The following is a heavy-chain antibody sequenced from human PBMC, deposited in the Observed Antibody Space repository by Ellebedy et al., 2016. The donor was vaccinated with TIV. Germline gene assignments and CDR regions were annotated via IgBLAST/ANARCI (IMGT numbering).Heavy chain of an antibody. J-gene: IGHJ5*02. CDR1: GYTFT. D-gene: IGHD5-18*01. CDR3: ARVPSYSPGYELDR. CDR2: INPSIGST. Sequence: AASVKVSCKASGYTFTMHWVRQAPGQGLEWMGIINPSIGSTTYAQKFQGRVTMTRDTSTSTVYMELSSLRSEDTAVYYCARVPSYSPGYELDRWGQGSLVTISS. V-gene: IGHV1-46*01.